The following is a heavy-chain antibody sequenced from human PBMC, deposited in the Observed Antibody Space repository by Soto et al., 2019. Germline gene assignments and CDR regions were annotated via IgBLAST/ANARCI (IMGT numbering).Heavy chain of an antibody. Sequence: SETLSLTCAVYGGSFSGYYWSWIRQPPGKGLEWIGEINHSGSTNYNPSLKSRVTISVDTSKNQFSLKLSSVTAADTAVYYCARAQGENIVAPVTYYFDYWGQGTLVTVSS. J-gene: IGHJ4*02. CDR1: GGSFSGYY. CDR3: ARAQGENIVAPVTYYFDY. D-gene: IGHD5-12*01. V-gene: IGHV4-34*01. CDR2: INHSGST.